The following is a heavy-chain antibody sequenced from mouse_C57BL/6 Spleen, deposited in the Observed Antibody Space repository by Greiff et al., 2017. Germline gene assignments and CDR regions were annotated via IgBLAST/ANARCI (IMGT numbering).Heavy chain of an antibody. J-gene: IGHJ3*01. CDR2: ILPGSGST. Sequence: QVQLQQSGAELMKPGASVKLSCKATGYTFTGYWIEWVKQRPGHGLEWIGEILPGSGSTNYNEKFKGKATFTADTSANPAYMQLSSLTTEDSAIYYFARDYGSSYGGFAYFVHGPLVTVSA. D-gene: IGHD1-1*01. V-gene: IGHV1-9*01. CDR1: GYTFTGYW. CDR3: ARDYGSSYGGFAY.